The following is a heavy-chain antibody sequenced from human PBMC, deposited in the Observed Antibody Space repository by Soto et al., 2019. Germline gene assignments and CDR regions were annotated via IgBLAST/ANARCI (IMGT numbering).Heavy chain of an antibody. J-gene: IGHJ4*02. CDR3: VSQRTSVLTQAYFDY. CDR1: GGSVSNSNYY. V-gene: IGHV4-39*01. CDR2: VYYRGRS. D-gene: IGHD2-8*01. Sequence: TLSLPCTVSGGSVSNSNYYWGWIRQSPGKGLEWIGSVYYRGRSYSKSSVKSRVTISVDTSKNQFSLNLNSVTASDTAVYYCVSQRTSVLTQAYFDYWGPGALVTVSS.